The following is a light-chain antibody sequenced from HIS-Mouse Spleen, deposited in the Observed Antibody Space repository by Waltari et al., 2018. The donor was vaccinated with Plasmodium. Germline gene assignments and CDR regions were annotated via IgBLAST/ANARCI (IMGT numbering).Light chain of an antibody. CDR1: QSVSSSY. Sequence: EIVLTQSPGTLSLSPGERATLSCRASQSVSSSYLAWYQQKPGQAPRLLIYGAASRATGIPDRLRGSGSGTDFTLTISRLEPEDVAVYYCQQYGSSPYTFGQGTKLEIK. V-gene: IGKV3-20*01. CDR2: GAA. J-gene: IGKJ2*01. CDR3: QQYGSSPYT.